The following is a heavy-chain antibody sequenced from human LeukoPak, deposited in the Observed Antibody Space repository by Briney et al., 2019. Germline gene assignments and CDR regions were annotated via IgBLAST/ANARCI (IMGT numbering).Heavy chain of an antibody. D-gene: IGHD3-3*01. Sequence: PGGSLRLSYAAYAFTFSSYWMSWVRQAPNKGMEWVANIKQDGSEKYYVDSVKGRFTISRDNAKNSLYLEMNSLRAEDTAVYYCARETVFGVVIPTYYFDYWGQGTLVTVSS. CDR2: IKQDGSEK. CDR3: ARETVFGVVIPTYYFDY. V-gene: IGHV3-7*01. CDR1: AFTFSSYW. J-gene: IGHJ4*02.